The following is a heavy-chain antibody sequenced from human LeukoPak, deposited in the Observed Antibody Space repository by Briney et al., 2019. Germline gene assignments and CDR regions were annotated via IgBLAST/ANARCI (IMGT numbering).Heavy chain of an antibody. CDR3: AKNGQSGFSFDP. CDR1: GGSISSYY. D-gene: IGHD3-3*01. J-gene: IGHJ5*02. CDR2: IHYSGST. V-gene: IGHV4-59*12. Sequence: SETLSLTCTVSGGSISSYYWSWIRQPPGKGLEWIGYIHYSGSTYYNPSLKSRVTISADTSKNRFSLKLNSVTAADTAVYYCAKNGQSGFSFDPWGQGTLVTVSS.